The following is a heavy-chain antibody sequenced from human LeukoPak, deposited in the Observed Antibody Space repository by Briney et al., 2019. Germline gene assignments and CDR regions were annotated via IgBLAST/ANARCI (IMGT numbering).Heavy chain of an antibody. D-gene: IGHD7-27*01. CDR3: VNWGSEGWFDP. J-gene: IGHJ5*02. CDR2: ISGSGGST. Sequence: TGGSLRLSCAASGFTFDDYAMHWVRHAPGKGLEWVSAISGSGGSTYYADSVKGRFTISRDNSKNTLYLQMNSLRAEDTAVYYCVNWGSEGWFDPWGQGTLVTVSS. V-gene: IGHV3-23*01. CDR1: GFTFDDYA.